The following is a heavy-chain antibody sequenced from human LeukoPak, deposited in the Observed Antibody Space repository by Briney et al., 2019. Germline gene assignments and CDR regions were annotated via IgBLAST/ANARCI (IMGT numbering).Heavy chain of an antibody. CDR2: ISSSSSYI. Sequence: GGSLRLSCAASGFTFSSYSMNWVRQAPGKGLEWVSSISSSSSYIYYADSVKGRFTISRDNAKNSLYLQMNSLRAEDTAVYYCARDRRGYYDSSGSGYWGQGTLVTVSP. V-gene: IGHV3-21*01. J-gene: IGHJ4*02. CDR1: GFTFSSYS. D-gene: IGHD3-22*01. CDR3: ARDRRGYYDSSGSGY.